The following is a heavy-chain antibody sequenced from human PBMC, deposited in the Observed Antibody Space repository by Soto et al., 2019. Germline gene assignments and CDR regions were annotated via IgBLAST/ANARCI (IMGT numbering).Heavy chain of an antibody. D-gene: IGHD2-2*01. CDR1: GYILTHYY. V-gene: IGHV1-46*01. J-gene: IGHJ4*02. CDR3: ARKPDYCTSTTCYSLGC. Sequence: QVQLVQSGAEVKKPGASVKVSCKASGYILTHYYVYWVRQAPGQGLEWMGMINPSDGSTSYAQKFQGRVTMTRDTSTSTVYMELSSLRSEDTAVYYCARKPDYCTSTTCYSLGCWGQGTLVTVSS. CDR2: INPSDGST.